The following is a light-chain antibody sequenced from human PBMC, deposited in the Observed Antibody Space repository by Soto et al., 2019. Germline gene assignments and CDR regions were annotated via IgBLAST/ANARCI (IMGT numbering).Light chain of an antibody. Sequence: DIQMTQSPSSLCASVGDRVTITCRASQNINNYLNWYQQKPGKAPNLLIFAASSLQSGVPSRFSGSGSGTDFTLTISGLQPEDFATYYCQQSYNTSPNTFGQGTSLEIK. J-gene: IGKJ2*01. CDR2: AAS. V-gene: IGKV1-39*01. CDR1: QNINNY. CDR3: QQSYNTSPNT.